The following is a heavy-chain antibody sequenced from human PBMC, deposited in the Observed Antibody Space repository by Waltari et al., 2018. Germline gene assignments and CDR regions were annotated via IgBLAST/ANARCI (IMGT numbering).Heavy chain of an antibody. CDR3: AKNIVATLEGGLYY. J-gene: IGHJ4*02. V-gene: IGHV3-30-3*02. CDR1: GFTFSSYA. D-gene: IGHD5-12*01. CDR2: ISYDGSNK. Sequence: SCAASGFTFSSYAMHWVRQAPGKGLEWVAVISYDGSNKYYADSVKGRFTISRDNSKNTLYLQMSSLRAEDTAMYYCAKNIVATLEGGLYYWGQGTLVTVSS.